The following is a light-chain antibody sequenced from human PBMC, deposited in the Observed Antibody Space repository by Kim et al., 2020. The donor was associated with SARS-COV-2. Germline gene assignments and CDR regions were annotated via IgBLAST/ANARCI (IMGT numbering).Light chain of an antibody. Sequence: PGDRATLTCKTSQPVASSYFAWFQQKPGQAPRLLIYGISTRATGIPDRFSGSGSGTDFTLTISRLETDDFAVYYCQQYGTSFGGGTKVDIK. CDR1: QPVASSY. V-gene: IGKV3-20*01. CDR2: GIS. CDR3: QQYGTS. J-gene: IGKJ4*01.